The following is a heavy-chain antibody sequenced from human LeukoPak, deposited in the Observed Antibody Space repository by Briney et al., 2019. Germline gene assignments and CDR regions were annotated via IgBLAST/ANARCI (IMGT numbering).Heavy chain of an antibody. V-gene: IGHV3-53*01. J-gene: IGHJ1*01. D-gene: IGHD3-22*01. CDR1: GFTVGSNY. Sequence: GGSLRLSCAASGFTVGSNYMSWVRQAPGKGLEWVSVLYSGGISYYADSVKGRFTITRDNSKNTLYLQMNSLRAEDTAVYYCARHYYDSSGYYYAYLQHWGQGTLVTVSS. CDR2: LYSGGIS. CDR3: ARHYYDSSGYYYAYLQH.